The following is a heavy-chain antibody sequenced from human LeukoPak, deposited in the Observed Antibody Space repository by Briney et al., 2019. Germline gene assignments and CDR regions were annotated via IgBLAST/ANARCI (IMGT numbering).Heavy chain of an antibody. D-gene: IGHD3-22*01. CDR3: ATWYYDSSGYYTAGDY. J-gene: IGHJ4*02. CDR1: GGTFSSYA. V-gene: IGHV1-69*06. CDR2: IIPIFGTA. Sequence: ASVKVSCKASGGTFSSYAISWVRQAPGQGLEWMGGIIPIFGTANYAQKFQGRVTITADKSTSTAYMELSSLRSEDTAVYYCATWYYDSSGYYTAGDYWGQGTLVTVSS.